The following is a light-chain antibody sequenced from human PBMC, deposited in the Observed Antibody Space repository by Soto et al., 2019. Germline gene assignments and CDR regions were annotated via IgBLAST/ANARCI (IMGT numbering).Light chain of an antibody. CDR3: QQYNSFSLT. V-gene: IGKV1-5*01. CDR1: QSITAR. Sequence: DIQLTQSPSTLSASVADRVTITCRASQSITARLAWYQQKPGKAPKLLIYDASILERGVPSRFSGSGSGTEFTLTISSLQPDDFATYYCQQYNSFSLTFGGGTKWIS. J-gene: IGKJ4*01. CDR2: DAS.